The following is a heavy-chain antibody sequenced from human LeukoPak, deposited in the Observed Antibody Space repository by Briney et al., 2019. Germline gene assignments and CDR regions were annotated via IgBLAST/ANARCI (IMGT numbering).Heavy chain of an antibody. D-gene: IGHD3-3*01. Sequence: GESLKISCKGSGYSFTSYWIARVRQMPGKGLEWMGIIYPGDSDTRYSPSFQGQVTMSADKSISTAYLQWSSLKASDTAMYYCARRLSVGGVINDNWFDPWGQGTLVTVSS. V-gene: IGHV5-51*01. CDR2: IYPGDSDT. CDR3: ARRLSVGGVINDNWFDP. J-gene: IGHJ5*02. CDR1: GYSFTSYW.